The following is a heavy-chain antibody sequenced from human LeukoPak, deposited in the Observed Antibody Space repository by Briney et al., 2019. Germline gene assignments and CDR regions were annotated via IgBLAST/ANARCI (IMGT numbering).Heavy chain of an antibody. CDR1: GGTFSSYA. J-gene: IGHJ4*02. CDR3: AKDQVRGYSYGIKDY. CDR2: IKQDGSEK. D-gene: IGHD5-18*01. Sequence: SCKASGGTFSSYAISWVRQAPGKGLEWVANIKQDGSEKYYVDSVKGRFTISRDNAKNSLYLQMNSLRAEDTAVYYCAKDQVRGYSYGIKDYWGQGTLVTVSS. V-gene: IGHV3-7*01.